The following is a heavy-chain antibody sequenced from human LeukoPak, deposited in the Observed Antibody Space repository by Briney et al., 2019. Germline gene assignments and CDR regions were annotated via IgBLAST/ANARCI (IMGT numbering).Heavy chain of an antibody. J-gene: IGHJ4*02. CDR3: TRHGKGDDSSGYVDY. CDR1: GFSFGGSA. D-gene: IGHD3-22*01. CDR2: IRSKGNNYAT. Sequence: GGSLRLSCAAYGFSFGGSAMHWVRRTSGKGLEWVGRIRSKGNNYATVYAASVKGRFTISRDDAKNTAYLQMNSLKTEDTAVYYCTRHGKGDDSSGYVDYWGQGTLVTVSS. V-gene: IGHV3-73*01.